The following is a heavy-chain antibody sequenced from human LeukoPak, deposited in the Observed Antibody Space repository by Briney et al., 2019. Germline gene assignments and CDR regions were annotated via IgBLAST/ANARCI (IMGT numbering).Heavy chain of an antibody. CDR2: IYYSGTT. D-gene: IGHD3-10*01. CDR3: ARLARLTLIRGVTGYHSLDV. J-gene: IGHJ6*04. CDR1: GGSMDSFY. Sequence: NPSEILSLTCTVSGGSMDSFYWSWIRQSPGGGLGWIGYIYYSGTTNYNPSLRSRLIMSVDTSKNQFSLKLISVTAADTAVYYCARLARLTLIRGVTGYHSLDVWGKGTKVTVSS. V-gene: IGHV4-59*01.